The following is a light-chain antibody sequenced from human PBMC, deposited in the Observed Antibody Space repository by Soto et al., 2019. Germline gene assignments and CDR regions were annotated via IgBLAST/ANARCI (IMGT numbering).Light chain of an antibody. Sequence: DIQMTQSLSILSASVGDRVTITCRASQSISSWLAWYQQKPGKAPKLLIYKASSLESGVPSRFSGSGSGTEFTLTISSLQPDDFATYYCQQYNSYSTFGQGTKVDIK. CDR2: KAS. CDR1: QSISSW. CDR3: QQYNSYST. V-gene: IGKV1-5*03. J-gene: IGKJ1*01.